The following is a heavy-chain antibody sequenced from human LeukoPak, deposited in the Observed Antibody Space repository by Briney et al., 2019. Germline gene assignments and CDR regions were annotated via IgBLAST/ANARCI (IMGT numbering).Heavy chain of an antibody. D-gene: IGHD6-13*01. CDR1: GYSFNTY. J-gene: IGHJ4*02. Sequence: ASVKVSCKASGYSFNTYMNWVRQAPGQGLEWLGWINTDSGGTNFAHKFLDRVTMTRDKANTTAYLELRGLTSDDTAVYYCARGAEAETGPLDFWGQGTLVIVS. CDR3: ARGAEAETGPLDF. CDR2: INTDSGGT. V-gene: IGHV1-2*02.